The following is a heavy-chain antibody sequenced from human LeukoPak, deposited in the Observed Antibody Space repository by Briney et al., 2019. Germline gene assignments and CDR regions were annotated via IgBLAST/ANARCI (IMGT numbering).Heavy chain of an antibody. CDR1: GFTFSSYA. D-gene: IGHD5-24*01. CDR2: ISYDGSNK. V-gene: IGHV3-30*04. CDR3: ARERRDGYNFDAFDI. J-gene: IGHJ3*02. Sequence: GGSLRLSCAASGFTFSSYAMHWVRQAPGKGLEWVAVISYDGSNKYYAGSVKGRFTISRDNSKNTLYLQMNSLRAEDTAVYYCARERRDGYNFDAFDIWGQGTMVTVSS.